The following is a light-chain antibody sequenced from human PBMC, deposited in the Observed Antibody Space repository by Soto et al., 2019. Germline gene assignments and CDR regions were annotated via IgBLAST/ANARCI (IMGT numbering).Light chain of an antibody. Sequence: EIVMTQSPATLSVSPGERATLSCRASQSVSGNLAWYQQKPGQAPRLLIYGASTRATGIPARFSGSGSGTESTLTISTLQSEDFAVYYCQQYNNWPPSFGQGTKVEIK. V-gene: IGKV3-15*01. CDR1: QSVSGN. J-gene: IGKJ1*01. CDR3: QQYNNWPPS. CDR2: GAS.